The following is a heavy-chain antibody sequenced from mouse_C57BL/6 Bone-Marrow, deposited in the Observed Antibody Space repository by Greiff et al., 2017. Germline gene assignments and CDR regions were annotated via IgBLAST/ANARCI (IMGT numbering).Heavy chain of an antibody. CDR2: FDPKSGGT. CDR1: GYTFTSYW. V-gene: IGHV1-72*01. Sequence: VQLQQPGAELVKPGASVKLSCKASGYTFTSYWMHWVKQRPGRGLEGIGRFDPKSGGTKYNEKFKSKDKLTVDKPSSTAYMQLSSLTSEDSAVYYCARTHYYGSSYGYFDVWGTGTTVTVSS. CDR3: ARTHYYGSSYGYFDV. J-gene: IGHJ1*03. D-gene: IGHD1-1*01.